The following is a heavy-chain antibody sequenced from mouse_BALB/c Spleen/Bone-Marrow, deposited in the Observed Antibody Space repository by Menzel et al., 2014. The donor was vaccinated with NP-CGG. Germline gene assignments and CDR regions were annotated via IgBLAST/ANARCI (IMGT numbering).Heavy chain of an antibody. D-gene: IGHD2-13*01. J-gene: IGHJ4*01. CDR3: AREGGHYDAMDY. CDR2: IYPYNGGT. Sequence: EVKLVESGPELVKPGASVKISCKASGYTFTDYNMQWVKQSHGKSLEWIGYIYPYNGGTGYNQEFKRKATLTVDNSSSTAYMELRSLTSEDSAVYYCAREGGHYDAMDYWGQGTSVTASS. CDR1: GYTFTDYN. V-gene: IGHV1S29*02.